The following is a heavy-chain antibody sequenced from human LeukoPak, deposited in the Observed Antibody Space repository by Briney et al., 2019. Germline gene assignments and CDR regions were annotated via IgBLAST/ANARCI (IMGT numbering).Heavy chain of an antibody. CDR2: INPNGGST. D-gene: IGHD5-12*01. Sequence: ASVKVSCKASGYTFTGYYMHWVRQAPGQGLEWMGIINPNGGSTSYAQKFQGRVTMTRDTSTSTVYMELSSLRSEDTAVYYCARDLRGYSYYYGMDVWGQGTTVTVSS. V-gene: IGHV1-46*01. J-gene: IGHJ6*02. CDR3: ARDLRGYSYYYGMDV. CDR1: GYTFTGYY.